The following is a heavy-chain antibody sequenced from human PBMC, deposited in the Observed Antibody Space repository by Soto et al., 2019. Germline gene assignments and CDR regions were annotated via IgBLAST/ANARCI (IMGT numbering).Heavy chain of an antibody. D-gene: IGHD2-15*01. CDR2: IHYSGST. V-gene: IGHV4-39*01. CDR3: ARRGSCYCQDY. Sequence: QLQLQESGPGLVKPSETLSLTCTVSGGSISSESYYWGWIRQPPGKGLEWIGSIHYSGSTYYSPSLKSRLTISVDTSKNQFSLKLTSVTAADTAVYYCARRGSCYCQDYWGQGTLVTVSS. CDR1: GGSISSESYY. J-gene: IGHJ4*02.